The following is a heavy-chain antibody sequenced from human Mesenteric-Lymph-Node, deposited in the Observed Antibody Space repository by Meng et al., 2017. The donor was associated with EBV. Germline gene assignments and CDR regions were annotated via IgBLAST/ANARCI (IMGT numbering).Heavy chain of an antibody. D-gene: IGHD2-2*01. CDR1: RSHFSSYI. CDR3: AIEHTITWYQGSFDY. Sequence: VQLVAHGTEVRKPSNSVNVSCNTTRSHFSSYIIHWVRQALEQMLEWIGWINADKANTKYSQKFQGRVTITRNTSANTAYMELSSLGSEDTAVYYCAIEHTITWYQGSFDYWGQGTLVTVSS. V-gene: IGHV1-3*01. J-gene: IGHJ4*02. CDR2: INADKANT.